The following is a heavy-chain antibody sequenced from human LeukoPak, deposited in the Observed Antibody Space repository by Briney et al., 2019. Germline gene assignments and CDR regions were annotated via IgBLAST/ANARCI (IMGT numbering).Heavy chain of an antibody. CDR2: IRYDGSSK. CDR1: GFTFSNYG. J-gene: IGHJ4*02. CDR3: ASGPTIYWGFDY. D-gene: IGHD7-27*01. Sequence: PGGSLRLSCAASGFTFSNYGMHWVRQAPGKGLEWVAFIRYDGSSKYYADSVKGRFTISRDNSKNTLYLQMNSLKTEDTAVYYCASGPTIYWGFDYWGQGTLVTVSS. V-gene: IGHV3-30*02.